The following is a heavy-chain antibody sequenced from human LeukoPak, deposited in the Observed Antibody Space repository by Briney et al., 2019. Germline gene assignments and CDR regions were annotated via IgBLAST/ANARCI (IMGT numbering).Heavy chain of an antibody. D-gene: IGHD4-17*01. J-gene: IGHJ4*02. CDR2: ISAYNGNT. CDR3: AATATTVTPLDY. CDR1: GYTFTSYG. Sequence: GASVKVSCKASGYTFTSYGISWVRQAPGQGLEWMGWISAYNGNTNYAQKLQGRVTMTTDTSTSTAYMELRSLRSDDTALYYCAATATTVTPLDYWGQGTLVTVSS. V-gene: IGHV1-18*01.